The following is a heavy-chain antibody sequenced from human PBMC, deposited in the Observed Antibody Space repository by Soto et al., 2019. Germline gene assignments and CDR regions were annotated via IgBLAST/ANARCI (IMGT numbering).Heavy chain of an antibody. D-gene: IGHD4-17*01. J-gene: IGHJ4*02. Sequence: SLRLSCAASGFTFSSYGMHWVRQAPGKGLEWVAVISYDGSNKYYADSVKGRFTISRDNSKNTLYLQMNSLRAEDTAVYYCTNDYGDYYFDYWGQGTLVTVSS. V-gene: IGHV3-30*18. CDR3: TNDYGDYYFDY. CDR1: GFTFSSYG. CDR2: ISYDGSNK.